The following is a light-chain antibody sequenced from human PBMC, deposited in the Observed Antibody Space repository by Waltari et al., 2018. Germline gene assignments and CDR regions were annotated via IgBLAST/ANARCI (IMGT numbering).Light chain of an antibody. CDR3: QQYNSSPYS. J-gene: IGKJ2*03. Sequence: DIQMTQSPSTLSASVGDRVTITCRASQSVSSWLAWYQQKPGKAPKLLIYTASSLQSGVPSRFSGSGSGTDLTLTITSLQPDDCGTYYCQQYNSSPYSFGQGTKLEIK. CDR1: QSVSSW. CDR2: TAS. V-gene: IGKV1-5*03.